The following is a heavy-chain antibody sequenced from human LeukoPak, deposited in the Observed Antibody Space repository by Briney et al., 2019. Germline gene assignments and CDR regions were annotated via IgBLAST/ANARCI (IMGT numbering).Heavy chain of an antibody. CDR2: IYYSGST. V-gene: IGHV4-39*07. D-gene: IGHD2-2*01. CDR1: GGSISSSSYY. J-gene: IGHJ6*02. Sequence: SETLSLTCTVSGGSISSSSYYWGWIRQPPGKGLEWIGSIYYSGSTYYNPSLKSRVTISVDTSKNQVSLKLSSVTAADTAVYYCARFQSSSNWDYYYGLDVWGQGTTVTVSS. CDR3: ARFQSSSNWDYYYGLDV.